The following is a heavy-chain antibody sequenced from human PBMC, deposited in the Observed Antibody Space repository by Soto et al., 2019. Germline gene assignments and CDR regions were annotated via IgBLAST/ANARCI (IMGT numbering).Heavy chain of an antibody. D-gene: IGHD3-10*01. CDR3: AREQGSRLYYYYGMDV. CDR1: GVTFSRYA. CDR2: ISYDGSNK. V-gene: IGHV3-30-3*01. Sequence: QVQLVESGGGVVQPGRSLRLSCAASGVTFSRYAMHWVRQAPGKGLEWVAVISYDGSNKYYVDSVKGRFTISRDNSKNTLYLQMNSLRAEDTAVYYCAREQGSRLYYYYGMDVWGQGTTVTVSS. J-gene: IGHJ6*02.